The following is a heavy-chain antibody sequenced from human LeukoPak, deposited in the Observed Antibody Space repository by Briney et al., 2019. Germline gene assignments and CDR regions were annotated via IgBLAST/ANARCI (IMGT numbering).Heavy chain of an antibody. CDR3: TSSWFGAPYYYYYMDV. CDR2: IKSKTDGGTT. CDR1: GFTFSNAW. J-gene: IGHJ6*03. V-gene: IGHV3-15*01. Sequence: GGSLRLSCAASGFTFSNAWMSWVRQAPGKGLEWVGRIKSKTDGGTTDYAAPVKGRFTNSRDDSKNTLYLQMNSLKTEDTAVYYCTSSWFGAPYYYYYMDVWGKGTTVTVSS. D-gene: IGHD3-10*01.